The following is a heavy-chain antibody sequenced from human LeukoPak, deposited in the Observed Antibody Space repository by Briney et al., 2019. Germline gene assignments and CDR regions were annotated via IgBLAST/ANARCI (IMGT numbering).Heavy chain of an antibody. D-gene: IGHD1-26*01. J-gene: IGHJ6*03. CDR2: IYPDDSDT. V-gene: IGHV5-51*01. CDR1: GYSFTNYW. CDR3: ARRRGGNYPYQYYYMDV. Sequence: GESLKISCKGSGYSFTNYWIGWVRQMPGKGLEWMGIIYPDDSDTRYGPSFQGQVTISADKSISTAYLQWSSLKASDTAMYYCARRRGGNYPYQYYYMDVWGKGTTVTVSS.